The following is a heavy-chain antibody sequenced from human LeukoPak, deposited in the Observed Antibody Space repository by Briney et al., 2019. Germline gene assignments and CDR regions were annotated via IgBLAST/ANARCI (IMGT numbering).Heavy chain of an antibody. V-gene: IGHV4-61*02. J-gene: IGHJ6*03. Sequence: MSSETLSLTYTVDCGFISRGSYYCGWNRQPAGKGLEWIGRIYTSGSTNYNPSLKSRVTISVDTSKNKFSLKLSSVTAAGTDVYYCARADESYMDVWGEGTTVTVSS. CDR1: CGFISRGSYY. CDR3: ARADESYMDV. CDR2: IYTSGST.